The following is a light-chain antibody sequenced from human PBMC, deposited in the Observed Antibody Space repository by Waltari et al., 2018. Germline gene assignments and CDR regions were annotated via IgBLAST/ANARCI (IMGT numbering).Light chain of an antibody. CDR3: AAYTSTNTVI. CDR2: DVT. V-gene: IGLV2-14*03. J-gene: IGLJ2*01. Sequence: CYPRYPGKSPLLMMFDVTRWPSAVSHRFSGSKSGNTASLTISGLQTEDGADYFCAAYTSTNTVILGGGTKVTVL.